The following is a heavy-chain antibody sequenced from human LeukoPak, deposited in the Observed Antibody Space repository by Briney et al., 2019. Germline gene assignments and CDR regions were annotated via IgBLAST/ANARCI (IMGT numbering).Heavy chain of an antibody. Sequence: SETLSLTCTVSGCSISSSSYYWWWLRHPPRRVQWWVGSIYYSGSSYYNSSLSSLVTISVDTSKNQFFLKMTAMTAAATALYYCASNYYDSSGYPDYSGQGNLWSPSS. CDR3: ASNYYDSSGYPDY. CDR2: IYYSGSS. J-gene: IGHJ4*02. D-gene: IGHD3-22*01. V-gene: IGHV4-39*07. CDR1: GCSISSSSYY.